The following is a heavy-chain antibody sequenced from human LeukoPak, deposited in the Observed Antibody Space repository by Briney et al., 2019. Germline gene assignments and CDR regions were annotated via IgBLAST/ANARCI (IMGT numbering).Heavy chain of an antibody. D-gene: IGHD3-22*01. CDR1: GYTFTSYY. CDR3: ARGPDYYDSSGYYSGDY. CDR2: INPSGGST. J-gene: IGHJ4*02. Sequence: ASVKVSCKASGYTFTSYYMHWVRQAPGQGLEWMGIINPSGGSTSYAQEFQGRVTMTRDTSTSTVYMELSSLRSEDTAVYYCARGPDYYDSSGYYSGDYRGQGTLVTVSS. V-gene: IGHV1-46*01.